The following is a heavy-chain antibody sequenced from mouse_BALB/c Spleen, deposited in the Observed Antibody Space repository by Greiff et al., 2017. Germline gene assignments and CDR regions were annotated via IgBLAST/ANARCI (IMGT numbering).Heavy chain of an antibody. J-gene: IGHJ2*01. Sequence: EVQLQESGPSLVKPSQTLSLTCSVTGDSITSGYWNWIRKFPGNKLEYMGYISYSGSTYYNPSLKSRISITRDTSKNQYYLQLNSVTTEDTATYYCARRGIYYGYDGYFDYWGQGTTLTVSS. CDR1: GDSITSGY. CDR2: ISYSGST. D-gene: IGHD2-2*01. CDR3: ARRGIYYGYDGYFDY. V-gene: IGHV3-8*02.